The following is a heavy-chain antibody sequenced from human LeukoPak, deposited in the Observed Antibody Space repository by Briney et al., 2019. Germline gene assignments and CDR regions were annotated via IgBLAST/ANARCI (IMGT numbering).Heavy chain of an antibody. V-gene: IGHV4-39*01. J-gene: IGHJ4*02. D-gene: IGHD3-10*01. CDR3: ARQAITMVRGATPPFDY. CDR1: GGSISSSSYY. CDR2: IYYSGST. Sequence: SETLSLTCTVSGGSISSSSYYWGWIRQPPGKGLEWIGSIYYSGSTYYNPSLKSRVTISVDTSKNQFSLKLSSVTAEDTAVYYCARQAITMVRGATPPFDYWGQGTLVTVSS.